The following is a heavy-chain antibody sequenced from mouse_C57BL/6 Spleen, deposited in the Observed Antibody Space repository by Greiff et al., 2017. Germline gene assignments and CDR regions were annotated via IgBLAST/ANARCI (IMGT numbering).Heavy chain of an antibody. CDR2: ISSGGSYT. V-gene: IGHV5-6*01. D-gene: IGHD4-1*01. CDR1: GFTFSSYG. CDR3: ARNWVDY. J-gene: IGHJ2*01. Sequence: EVMLVESGGDLVKPGGSLKLSCAASGFTFSSYGMSWVRQTPDKRLEWVATISSGGSYTYSPDSVKGRFTISRDNAKNTLYLQMSSVKSEDTAMYYCARNWVDYWGQGTTLTVSS.